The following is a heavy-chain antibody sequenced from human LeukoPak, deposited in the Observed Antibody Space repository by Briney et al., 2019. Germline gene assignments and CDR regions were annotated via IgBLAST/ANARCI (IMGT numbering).Heavy chain of an antibody. CDR3: AREGGPYRPLDY. J-gene: IGHJ4*02. V-gene: IGHV4-4*02. Sequence: PSETLSLTCGVSGGSISNTNWWTWFRQPPGKGLEWVGEVNLQGSTNYNPSLKSRVAISVDKSENHISLKLTSVTAADTAVYYCAREGGPYRPLDYSGQGTLVTVAS. CDR1: GGSISNTNW. CDR2: VNLQGST.